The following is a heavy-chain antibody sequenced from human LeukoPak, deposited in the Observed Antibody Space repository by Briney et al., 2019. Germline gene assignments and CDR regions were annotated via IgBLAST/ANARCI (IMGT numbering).Heavy chain of an antibody. D-gene: IGHD3-3*01. CDR2: INHSGST. V-gene: IGHV4-34*01. CDR1: GGSFSGYY. J-gene: IGHJ6*03. CDR3: ARETHYDFWSGSNYYMDV. Sequence: SETLSLTCAVYGGSFSGYYWSWIRQPPGKGLEWIGEINHSGSTNYNPSLKSRVTISVDTSKNQFSLKLSSVTAADTAVYYCARETHYDFWSGSNYYMDVWGKGTTVTVSS.